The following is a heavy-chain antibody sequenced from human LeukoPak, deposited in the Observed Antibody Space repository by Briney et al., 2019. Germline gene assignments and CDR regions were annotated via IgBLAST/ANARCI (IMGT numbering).Heavy chain of an antibody. CDR2: ISSSSSTI. CDR1: GFIFSDYY. J-gene: IGHJ4*02. V-gene: IGHV3-11*01. Sequence: GGSLRLSCAASGFIFSDYYMSWIRQAPGKGLEWVSHISSSSSTIYYADSVKGRFIISRDNAKNSLYLQMNSLRAEDTAVYYCAKGGYNWNDAIFDYWGQGTLVTVSS. D-gene: IGHD1-1*01. CDR3: AKGGYNWNDAIFDY.